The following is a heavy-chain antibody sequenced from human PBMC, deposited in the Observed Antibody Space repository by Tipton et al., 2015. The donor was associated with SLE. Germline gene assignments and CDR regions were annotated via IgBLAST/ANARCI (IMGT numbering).Heavy chain of an antibody. Sequence: TLSLTCTVSGGSITSHYWSWIRQPPGKGLEWIGYVIYSGSTNYNPSLKSRVTISVDTSKNQFSLRLSSVTAADTAVYYCVRLRGGNYFDSWGQGTPVSVSS. J-gene: IGHJ4*02. D-gene: IGHD3-10*01. V-gene: IGHV4-59*11. CDR3: VRLRGGNYFDS. CDR1: GGSITSHY. CDR2: VIYSGST.